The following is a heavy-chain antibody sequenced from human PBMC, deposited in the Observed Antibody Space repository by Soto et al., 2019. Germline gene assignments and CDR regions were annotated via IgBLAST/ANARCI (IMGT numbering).Heavy chain of an antibody. J-gene: IGHJ3*02. CDR2: IYYSGST. V-gene: IGHV4-59*01. CDR3: ARDLGTNDAFDI. Sequence: PSETLSLTCTVSGGSISSYYWSWIRQPPGKGLEWLGYIYYSGSTNYNPSLKSRVTISVDTSKNQFSLRLSSVTAADTAVYYCARDLGTNDAFDIWGQGTMVTVSS. D-gene: IGHD2-8*01. CDR1: GGSISSYY.